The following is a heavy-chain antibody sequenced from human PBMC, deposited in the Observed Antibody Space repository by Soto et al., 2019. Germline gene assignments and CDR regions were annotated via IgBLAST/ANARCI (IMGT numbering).Heavy chain of an antibody. CDR1: GGSISSYY. D-gene: IGHD3-22*01. Sequence: SETLSLTCTVSGGSISSYYWSWIRQPPGKGLEWIGYIYYSGSTNYNPSLKSRVTISVDTSKNQFSLKLSSVTAADAAVYYCARVSPQKGYYDSSGYLGAFDIWGQGTMVTVSS. J-gene: IGHJ3*02. CDR3: ARVSPQKGYYDSSGYLGAFDI. CDR2: IYYSGST. V-gene: IGHV4-59*01.